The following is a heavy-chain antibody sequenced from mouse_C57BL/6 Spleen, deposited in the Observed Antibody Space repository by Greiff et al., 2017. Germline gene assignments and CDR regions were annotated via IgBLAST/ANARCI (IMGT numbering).Heavy chain of an antibody. J-gene: IGHJ4*01. Sequence: VKLVESGGGLVQPGGSLKLSCAASGFTFSNYGMAWVRQAPRKGPEWVSFISNLAYSIYYADTVTGRFTISRENAKNTLYLEMSSLRSEDTAMYYCARHGGIDDYDVVGMDYWSQGTSVTVSS. CDR3: ARHGGIDDYDVVGMDY. V-gene: IGHV5-15*01. CDR1: GFTFSNYG. CDR2: ISNLAYSI. D-gene: IGHD2-4*01.